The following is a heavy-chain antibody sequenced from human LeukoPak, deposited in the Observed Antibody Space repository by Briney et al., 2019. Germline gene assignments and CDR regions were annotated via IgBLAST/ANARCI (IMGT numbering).Heavy chain of an antibody. CDR1: GFSFSGYS. V-gene: IGHV3-48*02. CDR3: ARVEMATQGAFDI. Sequence: PGGSLRLSCVPSGFSFSGYSLNCVRHGPGRGLEWISYISSSSGSIYYADSVNGRFSISRDNAKNSLYLQMNSLKDEDTAIYYCARVEMATQGAFDIWGQRTMVTVSS. D-gene: IGHD5-24*01. CDR2: ISSSSGSI. J-gene: IGHJ3*02.